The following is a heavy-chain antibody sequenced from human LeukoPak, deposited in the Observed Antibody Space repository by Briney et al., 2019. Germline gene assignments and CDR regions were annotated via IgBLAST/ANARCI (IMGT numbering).Heavy chain of an antibody. D-gene: IGHD5-18*01. CDR2: ISSSGSYI. V-gene: IGHV3-21*01. CDR1: GFTFSTYS. J-gene: IGHJ4*02. CDR3: ARGSGVQVWSSLDY. Sequence: PGGSLRLSCAASGFTFSTYSMNWARQAPGKGLEWVSSISSSGSYIYYEDSVKGRFTVSRDTAKNFLYLQMDSLRAEDTAVYYCARGSGVQVWSSLDYWGQGTLVTVSS.